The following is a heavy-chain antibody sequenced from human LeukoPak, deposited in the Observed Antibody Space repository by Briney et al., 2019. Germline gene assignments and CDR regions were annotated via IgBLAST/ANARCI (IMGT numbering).Heavy chain of an antibody. CDR3: ARDGVTSSVDY. J-gene: IGHJ4*02. Sequence: GGSLRLSCVASGFTFSRYWMNWVRQAPGKGLAWVANIKQDGSEKYYVDSVKGRFTVSRDNAKNSVYLQMNSLRAEDTAIYYCARDGVTSSVDYWGQGTLVTVSS. CDR1: GFTFSRYW. CDR2: IKQDGSEK. V-gene: IGHV3-7*01. D-gene: IGHD2-21*02.